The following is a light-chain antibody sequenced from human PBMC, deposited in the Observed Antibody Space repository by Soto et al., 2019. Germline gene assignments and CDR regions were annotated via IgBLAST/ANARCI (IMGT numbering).Light chain of an antibody. CDR1: SSNIGSNT. CDR2: SND. Sequence: QSVLTQAPSASGTPGQRVTISCSGSSSNIGSNTVSWNQQVPGTAPKLLIYSNDQRPSGVPDRFSGSKSGTSASLAIGGLQSEDEADYYCAAWDGSLNGWVFSGGTKVTVL. J-gene: IGLJ2*01. V-gene: IGLV1-44*01. CDR3: AAWDGSLNGWV.